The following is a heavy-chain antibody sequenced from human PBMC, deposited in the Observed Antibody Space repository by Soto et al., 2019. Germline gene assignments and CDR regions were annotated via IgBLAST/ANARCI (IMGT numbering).Heavy chain of an antibody. D-gene: IGHD2-21*01. CDR3: GSSEFH. CDR1: RCSISSRRNY. CDR2: IFYSGST. Sequence: SETLSLACTVSRCSISSRRNYWGWIRQPPGKGLEWIGTIFYSGSTYYNPSLKSRVTISVDTSKNQFSLKLSSVTAAETSVYYCGSSEFHWGQGTLVTVSS. V-gene: IGHV4-39*01. J-gene: IGHJ4*02.